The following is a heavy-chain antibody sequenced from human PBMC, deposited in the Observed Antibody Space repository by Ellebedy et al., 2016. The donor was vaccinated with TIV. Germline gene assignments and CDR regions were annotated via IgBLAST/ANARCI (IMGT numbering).Heavy chain of an antibody. CDR1: SYTFTTFR. V-gene: IGHV1-18*01. Sequence: AASVKVSCKASSYTFTTFRISWVRQAPGQGLEWMGWISAYNGDTKYAQKFQGRLTMTTDTSTSTAYMELRSLRSDDTAVYYCARGISGDYDSTGYYSDYYVMDVWGQGTTVSVSS. CDR3: ARGISGDYDSTGYYSDYYVMDV. J-gene: IGHJ6*02. CDR2: ISAYNGDT. D-gene: IGHD3-22*01.